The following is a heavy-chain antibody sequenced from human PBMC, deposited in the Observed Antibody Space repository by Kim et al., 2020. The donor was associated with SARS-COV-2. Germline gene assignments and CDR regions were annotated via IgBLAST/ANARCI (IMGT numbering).Heavy chain of an antibody. CDR1: GGSISSSSYY. J-gene: IGHJ3*02. V-gene: IGHV4-39*07. Sequence: SETLSLTCTVSGGSISSSSYYWGWIRQPPGKGLEWIGSIYYSGSTYYNPSLKSRVTISVDTSKNQFSLKLSSVTAADTAVYYCARDVKWELPTYDAFDIWGRGTMVTVSS. CDR3: ARDVKWELPTYDAFDI. D-gene: IGHD1-26*01. CDR2: IYYSGST.